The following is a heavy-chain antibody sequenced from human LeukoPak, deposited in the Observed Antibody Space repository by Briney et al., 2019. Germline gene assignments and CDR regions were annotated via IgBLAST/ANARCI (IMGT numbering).Heavy chain of an antibody. D-gene: IGHD4-23*01. V-gene: IGHV4-39*07. J-gene: IGHJ5*01. CDR3: ARERSSSGGHSWFDP. CDR1: GGYIITSGHY. Sequence: SETLSLTCTVSGGYIITSGHYWGWIRQPPGKGLEWIGSTYYTGVTSTNPFFRSRMSISVDTSKNQFSLNLTSVTAADAAVYYCARERSSSGGHSWFDPWGRGTMVTVSS. CDR2: TYYTGVT.